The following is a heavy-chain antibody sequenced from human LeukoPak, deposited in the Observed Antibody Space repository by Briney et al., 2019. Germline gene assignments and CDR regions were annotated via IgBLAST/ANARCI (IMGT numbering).Heavy chain of an antibody. Sequence: PGGSLRLSCAASGFTFSSYAMHWVRQAPGKGLEWVAVISYDGSNKYYADSVKGRFTISRDNSKNTLYLQMNSLRAEDTAVYYCASGRFLEWSHYYFDYWGQGTLVTVSS. CDR2: ISYDGSNK. V-gene: IGHV3-30-3*01. CDR1: GFTFSSYA. D-gene: IGHD3-3*01. J-gene: IGHJ4*02. CDR3: ASGRFLEWSHYYFDY.